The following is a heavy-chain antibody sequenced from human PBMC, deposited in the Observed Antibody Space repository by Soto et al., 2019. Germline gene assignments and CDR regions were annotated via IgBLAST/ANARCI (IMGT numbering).Heavy chain of an antibody. D-gene: IGHD6-13*01. CDR1: GFTFSSYG. Sequence: GGSLRLSCAASGFTFSSYGMHWVRQAPGKGLEWVAVISYDGSNKYYADSVKGRFTISRDNSKNTLYLQMNSLRAEDTAVYYCASAVHSSSWYGRYYYYYYGMDVWGQGTTVTVSS. V-gene: IGHV3-30*03. CDR2: ISYDGSNK. CDR3: ASAVHSSSWYGRYYYYYYGMDV. J-gene: IGHJ6*02.